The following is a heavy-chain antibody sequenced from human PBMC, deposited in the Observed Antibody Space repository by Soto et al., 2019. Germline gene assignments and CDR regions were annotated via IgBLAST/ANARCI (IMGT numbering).Heavy chain of an antibody. CDR3: AHKGGGDRILDY. J-gene: IGHJ4*02. V-gene: IGHV2-5*02. CDR2: IYWDDAK. Sequence: QITLKESGPTLVKPTQTLTLTCTFSGFSLSASGVGVGWIRQPPGKALEWLAIIYWDDAKHYSPSLKSSLTHTKAPPKNRGALTMTNMDPVDTATFYCAHKGGGDRILDYWGQGTLVTVSS. D-gene: IGHD3-16*01. CDR1: GFSLSASGVG.